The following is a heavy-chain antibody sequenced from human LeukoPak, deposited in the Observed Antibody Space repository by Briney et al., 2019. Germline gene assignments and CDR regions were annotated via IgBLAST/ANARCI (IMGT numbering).Heavy chain of an antibody. V-gene: IGHV3-30*04. D-gene: IGHD6-13*01. CDR2: ISYDGSNK. CDR1: GFTFSSYA. J-gene: IGHJ4*02. CDR3: ATSRGSWPDYFDY. Sequence: GGSLRLSCAASGFTFSSYAMHWVRQAPGKGLEWVAVISYDGSNKYYADSVKGRFTISRDNVKNLLYLQMNSLRAEDTAVYYCATSRGSWPDYFDYWGQGTLVTVSS.